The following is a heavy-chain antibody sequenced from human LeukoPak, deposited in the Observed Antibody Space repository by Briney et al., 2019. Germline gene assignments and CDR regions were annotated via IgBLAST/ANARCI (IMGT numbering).Heavy chain of an antibody. D-gene: IGHD2-15*01. CDR1: GFTFTNYA. V-gene: IGHV3-23*01. J-gene: IGHJ4*02. CDR2: MSGRGVST. Sequence: PGGSLRLSCAASGFTFTNYAMSWVRQAPGKGLEWVSGMSGRGVSTYYADSVKGRFTISSDNSKNTLYLQMNSLRAEDTAIYYCAKDCNGGNCYIDYWGPGTLVTVAS. CDR3: AKDCNGGNCYIDY.